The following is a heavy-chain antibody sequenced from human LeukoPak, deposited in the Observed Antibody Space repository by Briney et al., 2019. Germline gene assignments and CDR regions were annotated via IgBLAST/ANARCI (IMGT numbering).Heavy chain of an antibody. CDR3: TKSRTGSITYFDY. Sequence: GGSLRLSCAASGFTFSSYAMSWVRQAPGKGLEWVSAISGSGGSTYYADSVKGRLTISRDNSKNTLYLQMNSLRAEDTAVYYCTKSRTGSITYFDYWGQGTLVTVSS. J-gene: IGHJ4*02. CDR1: GFTFSSYA. V-gene: IGHV3-23*01. D-gene: IGHD1-1*01. CDR2: ISGSGGST.